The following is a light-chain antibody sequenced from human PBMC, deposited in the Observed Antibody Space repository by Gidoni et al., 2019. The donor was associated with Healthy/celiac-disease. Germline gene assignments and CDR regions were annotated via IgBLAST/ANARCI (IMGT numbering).Light chain of an antibody. Sequence: EIVLTQSPGTLSLSPGERATLSCRASQSVSSSYLAWYQQKPGQAPRLLIYGASSRATGIPDRFSGSGSGTDFTLTISRLEPDDFAVYYCQQSGSSPFFXGXTKVEIK. CDR1: QSVSSSY. V-gene: IGKV3-20*01. CDR2: GAS. CDR3: QQSGSSPF. J-gene: IGKJ4*01.